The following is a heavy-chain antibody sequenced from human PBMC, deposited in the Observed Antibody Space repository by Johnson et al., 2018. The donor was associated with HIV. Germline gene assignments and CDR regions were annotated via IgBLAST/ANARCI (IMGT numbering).Heavy chain of an antibody. CDR3: ARRRSYSSSWEPPDDAFDI. J-gene: IGHJ3*02. D-gene: IGHD6-13*01. Sequence: VQLVESGGGVVQPGRSLRLSCAASGFTFSSYAMHWVRQVPGKGLEWVSGISWNSGSIGYVDSVKGRFTISRDKAKNSLYLQMNSLRAEDTAVYYCARRRSYSSSWEPPDDAFDIWGQGTMVTVSS. CDR1: GFTFSSYA. V-gene: IGHV3-9*01. CDR2: ISWNSGSI.